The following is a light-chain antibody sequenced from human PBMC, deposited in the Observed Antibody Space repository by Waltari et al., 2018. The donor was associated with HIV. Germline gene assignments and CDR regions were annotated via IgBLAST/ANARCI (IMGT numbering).Light chain of an antibody. Sequence: EIVLTQSPGILSLSPGEGATLSCRASQSISSSHLAWYQQKLGQAPRLLIYASSSRAAGIPDRFSGSGSGTDFTLTINRLEPEDFALYYCQLYGPSPPLAFGGGTKVDIK. J-gene: IGKJ4*01. CDR1: QSISSSH. CDR3: QLYGPSPPLA. CDR2: ASS. V-gene: IGKV3-20*01.